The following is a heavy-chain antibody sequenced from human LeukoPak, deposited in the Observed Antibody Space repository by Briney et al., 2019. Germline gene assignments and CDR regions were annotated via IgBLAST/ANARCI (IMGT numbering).Heavy chain of an antibody. J-gene: IGHJ4*02. CDR2: ISGSGAST. V-gene: IGHV3-23*01. CDR3: ARGASIAVADY. CDR1: GFTFSSS. Sequence: GGSLRLSCAASGFTFSSSMSWVRQAPGKGLEWVSSISGSGASTYYADSVKGRFTISRDNSKNTLYLQMNSLRTEDTAMYYCARGASIAVADYWGQGSLVTVSS. D-gene: IGHD6-19*01.